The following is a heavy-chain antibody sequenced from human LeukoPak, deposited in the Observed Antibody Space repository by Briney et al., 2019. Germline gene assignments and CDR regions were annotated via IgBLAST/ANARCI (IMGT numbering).Heavy chain of an antibody. CDR2: ISGSGGST. Sequence: GGSLRLSCAASGFTFSSYAMSWVRQAPGKGLEWVSAISGSGGSTYYADSVKGRFTISRDNAKNSLYLQMNSLRAEDTAVYYCARDRYEGDAFDIWGQGTMVTVSS. V-gene: IGHV3-23*01. CDR3: ARDRYEGDAFDI. D-gene: IGHD5-12*01. J-gene: IGHJ3*02. CDR1: GFTFSSYA.